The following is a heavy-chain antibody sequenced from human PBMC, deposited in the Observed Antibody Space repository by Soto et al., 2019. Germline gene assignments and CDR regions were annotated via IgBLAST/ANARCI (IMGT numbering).Heavy chain of an antibody. D-gene: IGHD3-10*01. Sequence: GGSLRLSCAASGFTFSSYGMHWVRQAPGKGLEWVAVISYDGSNKYYADSVKGRFTISRDNSKNTLCLQMNSLRAEDTAVYYCAKFSAQFGDPIRVVPNGVDYWGQGTLVTVYS. CDR2: ISYDGSNK. J-gene: IGHJ4*02. CDR3: AKFSAQFGDPIRVVPNGVDY. V-gene: IGHV3-30*18. CDR1: GFTFSSYG.